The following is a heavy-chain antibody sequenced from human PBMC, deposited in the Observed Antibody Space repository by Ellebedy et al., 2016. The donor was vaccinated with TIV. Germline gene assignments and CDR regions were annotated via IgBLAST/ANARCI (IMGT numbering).Heavy chain of an antibody. CDR3: ARHGGPYYYHSSGYFDY. D-gene: IGHD3-22*01. J-gene: IGHJ4*02. CDR2: IYYSGST. CDR1: GGSIRSMSYY. Sequence: MPSETLSLTCTVSGGSIRSMSYYWGWIRMAPEKGLEWIGSIYYSGSTNYSAYLKSRVTISLDTSKNQFSLKLTSVTAEDTAIYSCARHGGPYYYHSSGYFDYWGQGTLVIVSS. V-gene: IGHV4-39*01.